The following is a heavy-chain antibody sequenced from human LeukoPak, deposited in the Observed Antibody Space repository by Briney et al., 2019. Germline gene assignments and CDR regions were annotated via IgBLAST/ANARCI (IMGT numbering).Heavy chain of an antibody. J-gene: IGHJ4*02. CDR3: ARDLGGATKDY. CDR2: IIPIFGTA. D-gene: IGHD1-26*01. CDR1: GGTFSSYA. V-gene: IGHV1-69*05. Sequence: VASVKVSCKASGGTFSSYAISWVRQAPGQGLEWMGGIIPIFGTANYAQKFQGRVTITTDESTSTAYMELSSLRSEDTAVYYCARDLGGATKDYWGQGTLVTVSS.